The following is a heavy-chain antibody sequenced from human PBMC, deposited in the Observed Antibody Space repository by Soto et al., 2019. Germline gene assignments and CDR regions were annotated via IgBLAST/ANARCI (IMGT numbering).Heavy chain of an antibody. J-gene: IGHJ4*02. D-gene: IGHD3-10*01. V-gene: IGHV1-18*01. Sequence: QVQLVQSGTEVKKPGASVKVSCKASGYTFSNYAFSWVRQAPGQGLEWLGWISAYNGNTDYAQKPQXXXTXXTETSTSTAYMELRTLTSDDTAIYYCARDRGPLDYWGQGTLVTVSS. CDR3: ARDRGPLDY. CDR1: GYTFSNYA. CDR2: ISAYNGNT.